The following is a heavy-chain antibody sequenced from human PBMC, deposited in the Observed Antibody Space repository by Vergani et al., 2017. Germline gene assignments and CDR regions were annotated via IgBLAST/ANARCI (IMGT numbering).Heavy chain of an antibody. CDR2: FDPENGET. V-gene: IGHV1-24*01. CDR3: ARGGIRCAGYCSGGSYRQLYYYYGMDV. CDR1: GYTLTELS. D-gene: IGHD2-15*01. J-gene: IGHJ6*02. Sequence: QVQLVQSGAEVKKPGASVKVSCKVSGYTLTELSMHWVRQAPGKGLEWMGGFDPENGETIYAQKFQGRVTMTEDTSTDTAYMELSSLRSDDTAVYYCARGGIRCAGYCSGGSYRQLYYYYGMDVWGQGTTVTVSS.